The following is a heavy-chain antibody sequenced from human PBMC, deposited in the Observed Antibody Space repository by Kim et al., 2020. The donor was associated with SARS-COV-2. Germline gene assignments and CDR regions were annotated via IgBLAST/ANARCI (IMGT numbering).Heavy chain of an antibody. CDR3: AKNSMIVVVNHHYFDY. Sequence: GGSLRLSCAASGFTFSSYGMHWVRQAPGKGLEWVAVISYDGSNKYYADSVKGRFTISRDNSKNTLYLQMNSLRAEDTAVYYCAKNSMIVVVNHHYFDYWGQGTLVTVSS. CDR2: ISYDGSNK. J-gene: IGHJ4*02. CDR1: GFTFSSYG. D-gene: IGHD3-22*01. V-gene: IGHV3-30*18.